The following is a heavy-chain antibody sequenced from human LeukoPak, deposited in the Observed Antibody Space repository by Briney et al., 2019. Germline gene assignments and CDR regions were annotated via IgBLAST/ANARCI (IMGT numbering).Heavy chain of an antibody. CDR3: ARVQRGYSGPKTPQNNWFDP. Sequence: PSETLSLTCTVSGYSISSGYYWGWIRQPPGKGLEWIGSIYHSGSTYYNPSLKSRVTISVDTSKNQFSLKLSSVTAADTAVYYCARVQRGYSGPKTPQNNWFDPWGQGTLVTVSS. J-gene: IGHJ5*02. CDR2: IYHSGST. V-gene: IGHV4-38-2*02. CDR1: GYSISSGYY. D-gene: IGHD5-12*01.